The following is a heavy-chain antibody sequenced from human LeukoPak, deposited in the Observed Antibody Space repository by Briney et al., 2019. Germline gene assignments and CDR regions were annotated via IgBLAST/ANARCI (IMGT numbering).Heavy chain of an antibody. CDR2: INHSGST. D-gene: IGHD1-1*01. CDR3: ARRLTRTLGY. Sequence: SDTLSLTCAVYGGSFSGYYWSWIRQPPGKGLEWIGEINHSGSTNYNPSLKSRVTISVDTSKNQFSLKLSSVTAADTAVYYCARRLTRTLGYWGQGTLVTVSS. J-gene: IGHJ4*02. V-gene: IGHV4-34*01. CDR1: GGSFSGYY.